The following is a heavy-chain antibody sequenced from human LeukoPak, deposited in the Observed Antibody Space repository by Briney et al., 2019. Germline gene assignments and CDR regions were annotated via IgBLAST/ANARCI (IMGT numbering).Heavy chain of an antibody. CDR2: ISGSGGST. Sequence: PGGSLRLSCAASGFTFSSYGMSWVRQAPGKGLEWVSAISGSGGSTYYADSVKGRFTISRDNSKNTLYLQMNSLRAEDTAVYYCAKTGAARSGFDYWGQGTLVTVSS. D-gene: IGHD1-1*01. CDR3: AKTGAARSGFDY. CDR1: GFTFSSYG. V-gene: IGHV3-23*01. J-gene: IGHJ4*02.